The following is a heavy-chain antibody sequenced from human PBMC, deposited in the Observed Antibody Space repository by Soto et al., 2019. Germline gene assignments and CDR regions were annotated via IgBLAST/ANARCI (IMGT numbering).Heavy chain of an antibody. Sequence: QVQLVESGGGLVRPGGPLRLSCAASGFTFSDHYMSWIRQVPGKGLEWISYISSSGSFTNYADSVKGRFTISRDNGKKSLYQQINTPTADETALYCCRRGRPTYYYGLDVWGQGTTVTVS. CDR1: GFTFSDHY. D-gene: IGHD3-10*01. J-gene: IGHJ6*02. V-gene: IGHV3-11*06. CDR3: RRGRPTYYYGLDV. CDR2: ISSSGSFT.